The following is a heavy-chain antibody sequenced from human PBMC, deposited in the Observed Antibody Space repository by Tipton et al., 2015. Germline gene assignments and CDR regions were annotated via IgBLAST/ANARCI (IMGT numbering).Heavy chain of an antibody. CDR3: ARHPANYDFWSGYYEA. J-gene: IGHJ5*02. V-gene: IGHV4-39*01. Sequence: TLSLTCTVSGGSIRSGGHYWSWIRQHPGKGLEYIGSTYYSGKTYYNPSLRSRVTISVDTSNDQFSLRVNSVTAADTAVYYCARHPANYDFWSGYYEAWGQGILVTVSS. CDR2: TYYSGKT. CDR1: GGSIRSGGHY. D-gene: IGHD3-3*01.